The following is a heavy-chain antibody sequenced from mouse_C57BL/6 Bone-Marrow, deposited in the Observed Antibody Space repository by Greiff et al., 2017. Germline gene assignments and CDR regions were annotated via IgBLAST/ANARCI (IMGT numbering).Heavy chain of an antibody. J-gene: IGHJ2*01. CDR2: IDPEDGET. CDR3: TSSLIYYGTNY. Sequence: EVQLQQSGAELVKPGASVKLSCTASGFNIKDYYIHWVKQRTEQGLEWIGRIDPEDGETKYAPKFQDKATITADKSSNTAYLQLSSLTSEDTAVYYCTSSLIYYGTNYWGQGTTLTVSA. V-gene: IGHV14-2*01. CDR1: GFNIKDYY. D-gene: IGHD1-1*01.